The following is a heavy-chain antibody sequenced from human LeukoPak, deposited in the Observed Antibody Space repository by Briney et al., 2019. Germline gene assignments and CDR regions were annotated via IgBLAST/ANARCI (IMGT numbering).Heavy chain of an antibody. CDR3: GREDCNNVRCYGASDA. J-gene: IGHJ5*02. CDR1: GFTFSSYA. CDR2: ISSNNNI. V-gene: IGHV3-69-1*01. Sequence: GGSMRLSCVGSGFTFSSYAMNWVRQAPGKGLEWVSSISSNNNIYYADSVKGRFTISKDNAKNSLSLQMNSLRGEDTAVYYCGREDCNNVRCYGASDAWGQGTLVTVSS. D-gene: IGHD2-2*01.